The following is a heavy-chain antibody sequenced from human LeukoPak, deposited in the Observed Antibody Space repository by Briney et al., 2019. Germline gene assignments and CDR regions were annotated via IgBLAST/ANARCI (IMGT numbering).Heavy chain of an antibody. CDR1: GFTFSDYY. V-gene: IGHV3-11*01. J-gene: IGHJ5*02. D-gene: IGHD2-2*01. CDR3: AKWTRRLFLVVPAAPFDP. Sequence: PGGSLRLSCAASGFTFSDYYMSWIRQAPGKGLEWVSYISSSGSIIYYADSVKGRFTISRDNSKNTLYLQMNSLRAEDTAVYYCAKWTRRLFLVVPAAPFDPWGQGTLVTVSS. CDR2: ISSSGSII.